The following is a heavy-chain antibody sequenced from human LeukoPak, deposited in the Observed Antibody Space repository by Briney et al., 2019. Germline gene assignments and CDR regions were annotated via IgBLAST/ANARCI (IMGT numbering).Heavy chain of an antibody. CDR2: SIGYNGNT. J-gene: IGHJ4*02. V-gene: IGHV1-18*01. CDR1: GYTFTSYG. Sequence: ASVKVSCKDSGYTFTSYGISGVRQAPGQELEGLGWSIGYNGNTNYAQKLQGRVTMTPDTSTSTAYMELRSLRSDDTAVYYCARGNYCSGGSCYDGAFDYWGQGTLVTVSS. CDR3: ARGNYCSGGSCYDGAFDY. D-gene: IGHD2-15*01.